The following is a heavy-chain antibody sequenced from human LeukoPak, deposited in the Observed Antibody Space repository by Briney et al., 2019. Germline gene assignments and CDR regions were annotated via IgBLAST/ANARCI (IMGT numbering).Heavy chain of an antibody. V-gene: IGHV3-48*03. CDR3: AELGITMIGGV. J-gene: IGHJ6*04. Sequence: GGSLRLSCGASGFTLWSFEMKWGRPGPGEGVEWVSYISSSGSTIYYADSVKGRFTISRDNAKNSLYLQMNSLRAEDTAVYYCAELGITMIGGVWGKGTTVTISS. CDR1: GFTLWSFE. D-gene: IGHD3-10*02. CDR2: ISSSGSTI.